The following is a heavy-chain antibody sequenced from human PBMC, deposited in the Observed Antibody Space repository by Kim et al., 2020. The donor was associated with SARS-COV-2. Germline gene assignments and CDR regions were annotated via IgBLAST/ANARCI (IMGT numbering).Heavy chain of an antibody. CDR3: AKDIVATILYYYYGMDV. D-gene: IGHD5-12*01. J-gene: IGHJ6*02. V-gene: IGHV3-23*01. CDR2: ISGSGGST. CDR1: GFTFSSYA. Sequence: GGSLRLSCAASGFTFSSYAMSWVRQAPGKGLEWVSAISGSGGSTYYADSVKGRFTISRDNSKNTLYLQMNSLRAEDTAVYYCAKDIVATILYYYYGMDVWGQGTTVTVSS.